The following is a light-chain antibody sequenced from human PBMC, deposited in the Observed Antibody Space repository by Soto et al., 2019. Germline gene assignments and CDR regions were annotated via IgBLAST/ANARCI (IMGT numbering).Light chain of an antibody. CDR1: QSLLDSDDGNTY. Sequence: DIVMTQTPLSLPVTPGEPASISCRSSQSLLDSDDGNTYLDWYLQKPGQSPQLLIYTISYRASGVPDRFSGSGSGTDFTLRSSRVEAEDVGAYYCMQRIELPSGTFGQGTKLEIK. CDR3: MQRIELPSGT. CDR2: TIS. J-gene: IGKJ2*01. V-gene: IGKV2-40*01.